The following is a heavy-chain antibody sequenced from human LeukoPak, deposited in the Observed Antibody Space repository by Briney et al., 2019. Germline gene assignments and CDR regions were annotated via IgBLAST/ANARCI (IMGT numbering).Heavy chain of an antibody. J-gene: IGHJ4*02. CDR1: DDSITMYY. Sequence: SETLSLTCSVSDDSITMYYWTWIRQPPGKGLEWIGSIFYSGRTYYNPSLKSRVTMSVDTSKNQFSLRLSSVNAADTAVYYCARDILATSIAAPYYWGQGTLVTVSS. D-gene: IGHD6-13*01. V-gene: IGHV4-38-2*02. CDR2: IFYSGRT. CDR3: ARDILATSIAAPYY.